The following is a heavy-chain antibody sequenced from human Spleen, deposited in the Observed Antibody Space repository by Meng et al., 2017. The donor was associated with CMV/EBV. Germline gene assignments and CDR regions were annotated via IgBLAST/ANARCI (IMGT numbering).Heavy chain of an antibody. D-gene: IGHD2-2*01. CDR2: IIPLFGTA. J-gene: IGHJ5*02. Sequence: FSHYAISWVPQAPRQGLEWMGGIIPLFGTANYAQKFQSRVTIIRDESTSTAYMELSSLTSEDTAVYYCARELHCSSSGCYGGSWFDPWGQGTLVTVSS. CDR1: FSHYA. V-gene: IGHV1-69*05. CDR3: ARELHCSSSGCYGGSWFDP.